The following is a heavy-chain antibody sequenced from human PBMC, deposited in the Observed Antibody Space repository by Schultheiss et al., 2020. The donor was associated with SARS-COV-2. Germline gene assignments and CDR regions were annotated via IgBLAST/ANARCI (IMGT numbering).Heavy chain of an antibody. CDR3: ARMGVEVAAAGPFDY. D-gene: IGHD6-13*01. CDR1: GYTFTGYY. Sequence: ASVKVSCKASGYTFTGYYMHWVRQAPGQGLEWMGWINPNSGGTNYAQKFQGWVTMTRDTSISTAYMELSRLRSDDTAVYYCARMGVEVAAAGPFDYWGQGTLVTVSS. V-gene: IGHV1-2*04. CDR2: INPNSGGT. J-gene: IGHJ4*02.